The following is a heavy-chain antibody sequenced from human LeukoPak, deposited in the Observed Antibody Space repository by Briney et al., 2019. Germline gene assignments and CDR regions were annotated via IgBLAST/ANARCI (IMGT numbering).Heavy chain of an antibody. D-gene: IGHD5-24*01. CDR3: ARVRDGSVFEI. CDR2: ISRSGST. J-gene: IGHJ3*02. Sequence: SETLSLTCTVSGYSISSGYYWGWIRQPPGKGLEWIGSISRSGSTYYNPSLKSRVTIFADTSKNQFSLKLSSVTAADTAMYYCARVRDGSVFEIWGQGTMVTVSS. V-gene: IGHV4-38-2*02. CDR1: GYSISSGYY.